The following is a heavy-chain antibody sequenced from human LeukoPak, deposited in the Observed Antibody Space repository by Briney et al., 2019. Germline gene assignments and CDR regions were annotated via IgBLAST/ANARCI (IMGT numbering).Heavy chain of an antibody. CDR3: ARLSGTYSY. D-gene: IGHD1-26*01. CDR2: INPKTGGT. J-gene: IGHJ4*02. V-gene: IGHV1-2*02. Sequence: GASVKVSCKTSGYSFTGYYIHWVRQAPGQGFEWIGWINPKTGGTRYAQKFQDSVFMTLDTSISVAYMELKNLRSDDTAVFYCARLSGTYSYWGQGTRVTVSS. CDR1: GYSFTGYY.